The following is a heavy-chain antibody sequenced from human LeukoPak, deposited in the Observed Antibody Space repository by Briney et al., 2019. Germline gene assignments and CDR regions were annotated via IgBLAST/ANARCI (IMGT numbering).Heavy chain of an antibody. CDR1: GFTVSSNY. J-gene: IGHJ6*02. V-gene: IGHV3-66*01. Sequence: GGSLRLSCAASGFTVSSNYMSWVRQAPGKGLEWVSVIYSGGSTYYADSVKGRFTISRDNSKNTLYLQMNSLRAEDTAVYYCARDGYSYGYGPGYYGMDVWGQGTTVTVSS. CDR2: IYSGGST. D-gene: IGHD5-18*01. CDR3: ARDGYSYGYGPGYYGMDV.